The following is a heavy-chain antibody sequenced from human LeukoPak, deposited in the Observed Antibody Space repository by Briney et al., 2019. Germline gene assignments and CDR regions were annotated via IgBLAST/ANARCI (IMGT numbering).Heavy chain of an antibody. Sequence: PGGSLRLPCAASGFTISSNYLSWVRQAPRKGLVWVSALHSGGHTFYADSVRGRFTISRDISKNTLYLQMNNLGAEDTALYYCVRGLSGVSSWYFDLWGRGTLVSVSS. J-gene: IGHJ2*01. CDR1: GFTISSNY. CDR2: LHSGGHT. D-gene: IGHD7-27*01. CDR3: VRGLSGVSSWYFDL. V-gene: IGHV3-53*01.